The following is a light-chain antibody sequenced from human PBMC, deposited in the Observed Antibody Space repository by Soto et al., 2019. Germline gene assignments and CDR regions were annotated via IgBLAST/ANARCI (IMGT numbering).Light chain of an antibody. Sequence: DIQMTQSPSTLSGSVGDRVTIPCRASQTISSWLAWYQQKPGKAPKLLIYKASTLKSGVPSRFSGSGSGTEFTLTISSLQSEDSAVYYCQQYHSWPAFGQGTKVGIK. J-gene: IGKJ1*01. CDR2: KAS. CDR3: QQYHSWPA. V-gene: IGKV1-5*03. CDR1: QTISSW.